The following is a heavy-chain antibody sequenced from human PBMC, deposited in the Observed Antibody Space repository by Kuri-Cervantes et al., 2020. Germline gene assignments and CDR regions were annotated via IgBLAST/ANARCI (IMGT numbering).Heavy chain of an antibody. J-gene: IGHJ6*02. Sequence: SVKVSCKASGGTFSSYTISWVRQAPGQGLEWMGRIIPILGIANYAQKYQGRVMITADKSTSTAYMELSSLRSEDTAVYYCARDDTAMDVYYYYGMDVWGQGTTVTVSS. D-gene: IGHD5-18*01. CDR2: IIPILGIA. V-gene: IGHV1-69*04. CDR3: ARDDTAMDVYYYYGMDV. CDR1: GGTFSSYT.